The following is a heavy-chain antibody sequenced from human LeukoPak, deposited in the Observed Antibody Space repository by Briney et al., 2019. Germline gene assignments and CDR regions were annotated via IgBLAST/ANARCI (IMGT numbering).Heavy chain of an antibody. V-gene: IGHV1-69*13. CDR2: IIPIFGTA. J-gene: IGHJ5*02. CDR1: GGTFSSYA. Sequence: PRASVKVSCKASGGTFSSYAISWVRQAPGQGLEWMGGIIPIFGTANYAQKFQGRVTITADESTSTAYMELSRLRSEDTAVYYCARGFLEYLLSNWFDPWGQGTLVTVSS. D-gene: IGHD3-3*01. CDR3: ARGFLEYLLSNWFDP.